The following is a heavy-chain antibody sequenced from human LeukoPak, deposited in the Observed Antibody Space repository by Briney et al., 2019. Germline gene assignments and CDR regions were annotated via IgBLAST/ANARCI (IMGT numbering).Heavy chain of an antibody. D-gene: IGHD3-22*01. J-gene: IGHJ4*02. V-gene: IGHV5-51*01. CDR2: IYPGDSDT. CDR3: ARSSDSSGYYDYFDY. CDR1: GYSFTSYW. Sequence: GESLKISCKGSGYSFTSYWIGWVRQMPGKGLEWMAVIYPGDSDTKYSPSFQGHITISADGSSTTAYLQWSSLKASDTAIYYCARSSDSSGYYDYFDYWGQGTLVTVSS.